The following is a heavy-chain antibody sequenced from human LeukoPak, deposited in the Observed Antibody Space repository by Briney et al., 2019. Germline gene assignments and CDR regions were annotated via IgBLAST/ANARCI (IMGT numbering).Heavy chain of an antibody. Sequence: GRSLRLSCAASGFTFDDYAMHWVRQAPGKGLEWVSGISWNSGNIGYADSVKGRFTISRDNAKNSLYLQINSLRAEDTALYYCAEDRHGWFGELSAFDYWGQGTLVTVSS. D-gene: IGHD3-10*01. J-gene: IGHJ4*02. V-gene: IGHV3-9*01. CDR3: AEDRHGWFGELSAFDY. CDR1: GFTFDDYA. CDR2: ISWNSGNI.